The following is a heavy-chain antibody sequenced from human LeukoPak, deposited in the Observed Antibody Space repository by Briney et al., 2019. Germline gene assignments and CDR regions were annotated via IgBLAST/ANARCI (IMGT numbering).Heavy chain of an antibody. J-gene: IGHJ4*02. CDR3: AKEAVLLWFGEPYFDY. CDR1: GFTFSSYG. CDR2: ISHDGSNK. D-gene: IGHD3-10*01. V-gene: IGHV3-30*18. Sequence: PGRSLRLSCAASGFTFSSYGMHWVRQAPGKGLEWVAVISHDGSNKYYADSVKGRFTISRDNSKNTLYLQMNSLRAEDTAVYYCAKEAVLLWFGEPYFDYWGQGTLVTVSS.